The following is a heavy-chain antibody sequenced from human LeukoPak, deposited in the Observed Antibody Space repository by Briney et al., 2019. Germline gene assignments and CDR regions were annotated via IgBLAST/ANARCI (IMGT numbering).Heavy chain of an antibody. J-gene: IGHJ4*02. V-gene: IGHV3-23*01. CDR2: IGASGLNT. D-gene: IGHD3-22*01. CDR3: AKNWDDYDSSGPIDH. Sequence: PGGSLRLSCAASGFTFSSYAMSWVRQPPGKGLEWVSGIGASGLNTYYADSVKGRLTISRDNSKNTVDLQMYSLRAEDTAVYYCAKNWDDYDSSGPIDHWGQGALVTVSS. CDR1: GFTFSSYA.